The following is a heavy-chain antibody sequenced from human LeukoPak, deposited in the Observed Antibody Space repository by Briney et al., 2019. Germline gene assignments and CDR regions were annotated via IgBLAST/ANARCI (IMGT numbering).Heavy chain of an antibody. Sequence: GGSLRLSCAASGFTFSNYWMYWVRQVPGKGLVWVARITSDGTSTTYAASVKGRFTISRDNAKNTLYLQMNSLRADDTGLYFCARAYSTSYSDWFDPWGQGTLVTVSS. CDR2: ITSDGTST. CDR1: GFTFSNYW. CDR3: ARAYSTSYSDWFDP. J-gene: IGHJ5*02. D-gene: IGHD2-15*01. V-gene: IGHV3-74*01.